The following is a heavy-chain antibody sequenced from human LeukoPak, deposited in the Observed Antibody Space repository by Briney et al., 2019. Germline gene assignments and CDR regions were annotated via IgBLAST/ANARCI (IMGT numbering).Heavy chain of an antibody. CDR3: AKKGAFGAAAGYFDY. V-gene: IGHV3-23*01. CDR2: TSSNGGST. Sequence: GGSLRLSCAASGFTFGSYAMSWVRQAPGKGLEWVSATSSNGGSTYYADSVKGRFTFSRDNSKNMMYLQMNSLRAEDTAVYYCAKKGAFGAAAGYFDYWGLGTLVTVS. D-gene: IGHD6-13*01. CDR1: GFTFGSYA. J-gene: IGHJ4*01.